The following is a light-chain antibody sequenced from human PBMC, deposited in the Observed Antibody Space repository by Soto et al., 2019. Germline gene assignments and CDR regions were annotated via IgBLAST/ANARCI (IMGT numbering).Light chain of an antibody. CDR3: QHYGNSLWT. CDR2: DAS. Sequence: EIVLTQSPGTLSLSPGERATLSCRASQSVRSMYLAWYQQKPGQAPRLLIYDASSRATDIPDRFSGSGSGTDFTLTISRLEPEDFAIYYYQHYGNSLWTFGQGTKVIFK. CDR1: QSVRSMY. V-gene: IGKV3-20*01. J-gene: IGKJ1*01.